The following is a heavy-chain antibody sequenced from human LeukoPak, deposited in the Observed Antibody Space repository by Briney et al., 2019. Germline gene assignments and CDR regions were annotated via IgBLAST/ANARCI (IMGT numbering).Heavy chain of an antibody. D-gene: IGHD3-3*01. J-gene: IGHJ6*03. Sequence: GGSLRLSCAASGFTFSSYVMHWVRQAPGKGLEWVAVIWYDGSNKYYADSVKGRFTISRDNSKDTLYLEMNSLRAEDTAVYYCARDRITIFGVVRHYYMDVWGKGTTVTVSS. CDR3: ARDRITIFGVVRHYYMDV. V-gene: IGHV3-33*01. CDR1: GFTFSSYV. CDR2: IWYDGSNK.